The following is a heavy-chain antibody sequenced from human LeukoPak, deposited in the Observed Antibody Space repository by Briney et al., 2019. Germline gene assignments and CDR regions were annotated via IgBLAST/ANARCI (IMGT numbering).Heavy chain of an antibody. D-gene: IGHD3-10*02. CDR1: GSTFSTYG. CDR2: ISSSSSYI. CDR3: AELGITMIGGV. J-gene: IGHJ6*04. V-gene: IGHV3-21*01. Sequence: GGSLRLSCAASGSTFSTYGMNWVRQAPRKGLEWVSSISSSSSYIYCADSVKGRFTISRDNAKNSLYLQMNSLRAEDTAVYYCAELGITMIGGVWGKGTTVTISS.